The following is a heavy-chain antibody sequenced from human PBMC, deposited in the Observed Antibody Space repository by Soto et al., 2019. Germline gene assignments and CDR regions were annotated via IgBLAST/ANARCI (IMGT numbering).Heavy chain of an antibody. D-gene: IGHD2-2*01. J-gene: IGHJ6*02. V-gene: IGHV4-30-2*01. CDR3: ARSRPAASFYYYYYYGMDV. Sequence: PSETLSLTCAVSGGYISGGYYSWSWIRQPPGKGLEWIGFIYNSGSTYYNPSLKSRVTISVDTSKNQFSLKLSSVTAADTAVYYCARSRPAASFYYYYYYGMDVWGQGTTVTVSS. CDR1: GGYISGGYYS. CDR2: IYNSGST.